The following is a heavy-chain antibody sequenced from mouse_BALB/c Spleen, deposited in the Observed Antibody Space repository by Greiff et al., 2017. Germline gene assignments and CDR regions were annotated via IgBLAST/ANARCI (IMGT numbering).Heavy chain of an antibody. CDR1: GFTFSSYA. Sequence: EVKLVESGGGLVKPGGSLKLSCAASGFTFSSYAMSWVRQTPEKRLEWIATISSGGSYTYYPDSVKGRFTISRDNAKNTLYLQMSSLRSEDTAMYYCAREGDYDGAWFAYWGQGTLVTVSA. D-gene: IGHD2-4*01. J-gene: IGHJ3*01. CDR3: AREGDYDGAWFAY. V-gene: IGHV5-9-3*01. CDR2: ISSGGSYT.